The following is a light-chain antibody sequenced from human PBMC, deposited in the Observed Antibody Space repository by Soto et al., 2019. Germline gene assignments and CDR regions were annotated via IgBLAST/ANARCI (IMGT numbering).Light chain of an antibody. CDR2: GNN. CDR1: SAKIGADYD. Sequence: QSVLTQPPSVSGCPGQRGSISCTGMSAKIGADYDVHWYQQRPGTAPKLLIFGNNNRPSGVPDRFSGSKSGTSASLAITGLQAEDEGDYYCQSYDSTLSARYVFGTGTKVTVL. J-gene: IGLJ1*01. V-gene: IGLV1-40*01. CDR3: QSYDSTLSARYV.